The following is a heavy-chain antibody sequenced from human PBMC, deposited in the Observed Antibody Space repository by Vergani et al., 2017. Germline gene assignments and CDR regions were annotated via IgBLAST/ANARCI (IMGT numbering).Heavy chain of an antibody. V-gene: IGHV1-46*03. D-gene: IGHD1-26*01. CDR2: INPSGGST. J-gene: IGHJ6*02. Sequence: QVQLVQSGAEVKKPGSSVKVSCKASGYTFTSYYMHWVRQAPGQGLEWMGIINPSGGSTSYAQKFQGRVTMTRDTSTSTVYMELSSLRSEDTAVYYCARDRERAVMDVWGQGTTVTVSS. CDR3: ARDRERAVMDV. CDR1: GYTFTSYY.